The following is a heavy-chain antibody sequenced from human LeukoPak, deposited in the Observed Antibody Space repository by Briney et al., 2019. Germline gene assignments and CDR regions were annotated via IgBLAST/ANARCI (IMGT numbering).Heavy chain of an antibody. CDR2: IYSGGST. CDR3: ARGGYRAGGGYSYGYYFDY. V-gene: IGHV3-53*01. J-gene: IGHJ4*02. CDR1: GFTVSSNY. Sequence: GGSLRLSCAASGFTVSSNYVSWVRQAPGKGLEWVSVIYSGGSTYYADSVKGRFTISRDNSKNTLYLQMNSLRAEDTAVYYCARGGYRAGGGYSYGYYFDYWGQGTLVTVSS. D-gene: IGHD5-18*01.